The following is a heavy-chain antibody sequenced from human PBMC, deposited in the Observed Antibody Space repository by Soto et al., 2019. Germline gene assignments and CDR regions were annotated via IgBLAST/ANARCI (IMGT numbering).Heavy chain of an antibody. CDR1: GFTFSDYY. Sequence: QVQLVESGGGLVKPGGSLRLSCAVSGFTFSDYYMTLIRQAPGKGLEWVSYISSSTSHTNYADSVKGRFTISRDNAKNSLFLQMNILRAEDTAVYYCARGRGAAADYFDFWGQGTLVTVSS. V-gene: IGHV3-11*05. CDR3: ARGRGAAADYFDF. CDR2: ISSSTSHT. J-gene: IGHJ4*02. D-gene: IGHD6-13*01.